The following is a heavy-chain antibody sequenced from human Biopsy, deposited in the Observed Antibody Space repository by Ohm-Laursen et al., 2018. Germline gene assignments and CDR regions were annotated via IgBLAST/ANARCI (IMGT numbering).Heavy chain of an antibody. Sequence: TLSLTCTVSGGSLSSYYWSWIRQPAGKGLGRIGRIYSSGSTNNNPSLKSRVTLSMDTSKRQFSLKLTFVTAADTAVYYCARWTPEYDSSRYYLDAFDIWGQGTKVTVSS. D-gene: IGHD3-22*01. V-gene: IGHV4-4*07. CDR2: IYSSGST. J-gene: IGHJ3*02. CDR1: GGSLSSYY. CDR3: ARWTPEYDSSRYYLDAFDI.